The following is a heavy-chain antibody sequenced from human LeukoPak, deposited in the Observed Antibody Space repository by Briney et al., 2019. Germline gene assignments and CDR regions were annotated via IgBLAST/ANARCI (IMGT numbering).Heavy chain of an antibody. V-gene: IGHV3-48*03. CDR2: IGSSGGTI. J-gene: IGHJ4*02. D-gene: IGHD2-2*01. Sequence: QPGGSLRLSCAASGFTFSSYAMSWVRQAPGKGLEWVSYIGSSGGTISYADSVEGRFTVSRDNVEKSLYLEMDSLRCEDTALYYCAKLILPAANAIEYWGQGALVTVSS. CDR1: GFTFSSYA. CDR3: AKLILPAANAIEY.